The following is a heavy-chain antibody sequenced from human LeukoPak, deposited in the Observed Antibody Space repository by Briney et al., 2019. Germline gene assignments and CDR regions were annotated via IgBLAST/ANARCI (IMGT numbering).Heavy chain of an antibody. CDR2: MNPNSGNT. Sequence: ASVKVSCTASGYTFTSYDLNWVRQATGQGLEWMGWMNPNSGNTDYAQKFQGRVTMTRNTSIGTAYMELSSLRSEDTAVYYCARADPSSSWEEDYFDYWGQGTLVTVSS. CDR1: GYTFTSYD. D-gene: IGHD6-13*01. J-gene: IGHJ4*02. V-gene: IGHV1-8*01. CDR3: ARADPSSSWEEDYFDY.